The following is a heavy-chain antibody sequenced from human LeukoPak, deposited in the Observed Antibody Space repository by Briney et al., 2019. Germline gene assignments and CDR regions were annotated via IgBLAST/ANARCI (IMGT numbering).Heavy chain of an antibody. CDR3: VSFYEAY. D-gene: IGHD2/OR15-2a*01. J-gene: IGHJ4*02. Sequence: GGSLRLSCAASGNYWMHWVRQAPGKGLVWVSHINSDGSWTSYADSVKGRFTISKDNAKNTVYLQMDNLRAEDTAVYYCVSFYEAYWGRGTLVTVSS. CDR1: GNYW. CDR2: INSDGSWT. V-gene: IGHV3-74*01.